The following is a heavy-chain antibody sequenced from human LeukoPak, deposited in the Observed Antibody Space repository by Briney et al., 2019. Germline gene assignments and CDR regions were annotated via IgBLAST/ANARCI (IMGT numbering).Heavy chain of an antibody. J-gene: IGHJ4*02. Sequence: GGSLRLSCEVSGFSVRKNYMSWVRQAPGKELEWVSILYSGGTTYSADSVKGRFTISRHQSKNTLYLQLNSLRVDDTAVYYCARRAPTNYFFDNWGQGTLVTVSS. D-gene: IGHD1-1*01. CDR1: GFSVRKNY. CDR3: ARRAPTNYFFDN. V-gene: IGHV3-53*04. CDR2: LYSGGTT.